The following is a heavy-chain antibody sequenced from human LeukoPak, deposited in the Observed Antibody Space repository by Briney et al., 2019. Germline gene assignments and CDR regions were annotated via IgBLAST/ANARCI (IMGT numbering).Heavy chain of an antibody. V-gene: IGHV4-61*10. CDR3: ARVRNSGYDLVAFDI. J-gene: IGHJ3*02. CDR2: IYYSGST. CDR1: GGSISSGSYY. D-gene: IGHD5-12*01. Sequence: PSETLSLTCTVSGGSISSGSYYWSWIRQPAGKGLEWIGYIYYSGSTNYNPSLKSRVTISVDTSKNQFSLKLSSVTAADTAVYYCARVRNSGYDLVAFDIWGQGTMVTVSS.